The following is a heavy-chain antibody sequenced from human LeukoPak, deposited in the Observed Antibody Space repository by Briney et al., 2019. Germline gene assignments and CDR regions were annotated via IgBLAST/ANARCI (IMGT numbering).Heavy chain of an antibody. CDR3: ASYYGSGGGIDY. V-gene: IGHV4-38-2*01. CDR2: IYHSGST. CDR1: GYSISSGYY. J-gene: IGHJ4*02. Sequence: SETLSLTCAVSGYSISSGYYWGRIRQPPGKGLEWIGSIYHSGSTYYNPSLKSRVTISVDTSKNQFSLKLSSVTAADTAVYYCASYYGSGGGIDYWGQGTLVTVSS. D-gene: IGHD3-10*01.